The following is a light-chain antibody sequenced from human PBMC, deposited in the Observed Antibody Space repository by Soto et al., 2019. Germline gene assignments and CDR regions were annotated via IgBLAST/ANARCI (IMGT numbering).Light chain of an antibody. CDR3: QHYNSYSEA. CDR1: QSISSW. Sequence: DIHIPQPPSTVSPSLPAGVTITRWSSQSISSWLAWYQQKPGKAPKLLIYQASSLQSGVPSRFSGSGSETEFTLTISSLLPDDFATYYCQHYNSYSEAFGQGTKVDI. J-gene: IGKJ1*01. V-gene: IGKV1-5*03. CDR2: QAS.